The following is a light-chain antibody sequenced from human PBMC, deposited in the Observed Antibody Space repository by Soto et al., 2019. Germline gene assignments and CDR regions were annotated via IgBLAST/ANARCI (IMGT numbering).Light chain of an antibody. V-gene: IGKV1-5*01. CDR3: QQYNSYPWT. J-gene: IGKJ1*01. CDR1: QNIYGW. CDR2: DAS. Sequence: DIQMTQSPSTLSASVGDRVTITCRATQNIYGWLAWYQQKSGKAPKLLIYDASSLQSGVPSRFSGSRSGTEFTITISILQPDDFATYYCQQYNSYPWTFGQGTKVEV.